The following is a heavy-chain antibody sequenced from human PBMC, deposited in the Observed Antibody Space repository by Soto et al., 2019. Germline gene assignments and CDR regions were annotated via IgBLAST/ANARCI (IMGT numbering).Heavy chain of an antibody. J-gene: IGHJ4*02. V-gene: IGHV4-61*01. CDR2: IYYSGST. Sequence: SLTCTVSGGSVSSGSYYWSWIRQPPGKGLEWIGYIYYSGSTNYNPSLKSRVTISVDTSKNQFSLKLSSVTAADTAVYYCARDLYSSSFGYWGQGTLVTVSS. CDR3: ARDLYSSSFGY. CDR1: GGSVSSGSYY. D-gene: IGHD6-13*01.